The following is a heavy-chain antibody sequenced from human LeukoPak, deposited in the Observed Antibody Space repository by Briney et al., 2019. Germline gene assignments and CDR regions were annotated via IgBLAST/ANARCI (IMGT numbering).Heavy chain of an antibody. V-gene: IGHV4-59*01. J-gene: IGHJ6*02. Sequence: SEALSLTCTVSGGSISSYYWSWIRQPPGKGLEWIGYIYYSGSTNYNPSLKSRVTISVDTSKNQFSLKLSSVTAADTAVYYCARVSDYYYGMDVWGQGTTVTVSS. CDR1: GGSISSYY. CDR2: IYYSGST. CDR3: ARVSDYYYGMDV.